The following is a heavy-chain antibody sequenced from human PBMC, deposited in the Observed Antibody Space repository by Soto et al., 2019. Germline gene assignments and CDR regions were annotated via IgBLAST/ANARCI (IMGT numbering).Heavy chain of an antibody. CDR3: ARIPAGDYRDYYYYGMDV. CDR2: IIPIFGTA. Sequence: GASVKVSCKASGGTFSSYAISWVRQAPGQGLEWMGGIIPIFGTANYAQKFQGRVTITADESTSTAYMELSSLRSEDTAVYYCARIPAGDYRDYYYYGMDVWGQGTTVTVS. D-gene: IGHD4-17*01. V-gene: IGHV1-69*13. CDR1: GGTFSSYA. J-gene: IGHJ6*02.